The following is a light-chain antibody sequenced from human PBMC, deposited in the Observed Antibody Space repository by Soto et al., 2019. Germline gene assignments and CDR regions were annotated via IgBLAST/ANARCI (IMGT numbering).Light chain of an antibody. J-gene: IGKJ2*01. CDR1: YDISSS. Sequence: DIQLTQSPSFLSASVEYRVTISCRASYDISSSLAWYQQEPGKPPKLLIYDSSTLQTGVPLRFTGSGSGRKFTLTISGLQFGDFATYFCQQLSHYPYTFGQGTKLEI. CDR3: QQLSHYPYT. V-gene: IGKV1-9*01. CDR2: DSS.